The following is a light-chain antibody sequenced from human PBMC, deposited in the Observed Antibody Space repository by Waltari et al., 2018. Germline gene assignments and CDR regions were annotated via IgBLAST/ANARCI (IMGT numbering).Light chain of an antibody. V-gene: IGLV3-21*04. CDR3: QVWDSSSVV. CDR1: NYGSKT. J-gene: IGLJ2*01. Sequence: SYVLTQPPSVSVAPGKTASITCGGNNYGSKTVHWYQQKPGQAPVLVIYHDSDRPSGISERFSGSRSGNTATLTISRVEAGDEADYYCQVWDSSSVVFGGGTKLTVL. CDR2: HDS.